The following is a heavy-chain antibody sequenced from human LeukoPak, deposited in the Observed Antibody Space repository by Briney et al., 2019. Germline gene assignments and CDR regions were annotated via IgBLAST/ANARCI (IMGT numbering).Heavy chain of an antibody. J-gene: IGHJ4*02. Sequence: GGALRLSCAASGFTFSSYVMHWVRQAPGKGLEGVAVISYDGSNKYYADSVKGRFTISRDNSKNTLYLQMNSLRAEDTAVYYCAKEDYYYDSSGYSASDYWGQGTLVTVSS. CDR2: ISYDGSNK. V-gene: IGHV3-30*18. CDR1: GFTFSSYV. D-gene: IGHD3-22*01. CDR3: AKEDYYYDSSGYSASDY.